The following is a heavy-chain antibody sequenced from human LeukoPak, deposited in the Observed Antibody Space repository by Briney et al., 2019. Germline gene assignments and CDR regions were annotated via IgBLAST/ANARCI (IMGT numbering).Heavy chain of an antibody. D-gene: IGHD4-17*01. CDR2: ISSSSSYI. CDR1: GFTFSSYS. Sequence: GGSLRLSCAASGFTFSSYSMNWVRQAPGKGLEWVSSISSSSSYIYYADSVKGRFTISRDNAKNSLYLQMNSLRAEDTAVYYCARDSTVTSPFDYWGQGTLVTVSS. J-gene: IGHJ4*02. V-gene: IGHV3-21*01. CDR3: ARDSTVTSPFDY.